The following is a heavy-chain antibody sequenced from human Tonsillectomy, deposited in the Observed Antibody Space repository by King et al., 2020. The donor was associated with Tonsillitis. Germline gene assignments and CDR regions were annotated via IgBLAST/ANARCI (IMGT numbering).Heavy chain of an antibody. D-gene: IGHD3-3*01. CDR3: ARKGDAGLGLLRFLEWSEYNYSYDYMDV. CDR2: INHSGST. J-gene: IGHJ6*03. V-gene: IGHV4-34*01. Sequence: VQLQQWGAGLLKPSETLTLTCAVYGGSFSGYYWSWIRQPPGKGLEWIGEINHSGSTNYNPSLKSRVTISVDTSKNQFSLKLISVTAADTALYYCARKGDAGLGLLRFLEWSEYNYSYDYMDVWGKGTTVTVSS. CDR1: GGSFSGYY.